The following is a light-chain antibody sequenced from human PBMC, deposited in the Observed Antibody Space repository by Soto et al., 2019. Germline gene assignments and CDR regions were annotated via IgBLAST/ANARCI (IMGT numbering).Light chain of an antibody. J-gene: IGLJ2*01. CDR2: EVS. Sequence: QSALTQPPSASGSPGQSVTISCTGASSDVGGYNSVSWYQQHPGKVPKLVIYEVSKRPSGAPDRFSGSKSGNTASLTVSGLQAEDEADYYCSSYAGSNNLVFGGGTKLTVL. CDR3: SSYAGSNNLV. V-gene: IGLV2-8*01. CDR1: SSDVGGYNS.